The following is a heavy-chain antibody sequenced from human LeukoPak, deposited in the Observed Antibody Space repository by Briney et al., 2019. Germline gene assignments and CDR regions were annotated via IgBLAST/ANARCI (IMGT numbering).Heavy chain of an antibody. CDR1: GGTFSRYA. Sequence: SVKVSCKASGGTFSRYAISWVRQAPGQGLEWMGGIIPIFGTANYAQKFQGRVTITADESTSTAYMEVSSLRSEDTAVYYCARKWNTIFRVVISENWFDPWGQGTLVTVSS. J-gene: IGHJ5*02. D-gene: IGHD3-3*01. CDR3: ARKWNTIFRVVISENWFDP. V-gene: IGHV1-69*13. CDR2: IIPIFGTA.